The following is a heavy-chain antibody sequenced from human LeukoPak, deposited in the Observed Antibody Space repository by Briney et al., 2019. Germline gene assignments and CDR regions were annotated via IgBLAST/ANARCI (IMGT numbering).Heavy chain of an antibody. D-gene: IGHD4-17*01. J-gene: IGHJ4*02. CDR2: INHSGST. V-gene: IGHV4-34*01. CDR3: ARATVTILGDY. CDR1: GGSFSGYY. Sequence: SETLSLTCAVYGGSFSGYYWSWIRQPPGKGLEWIGEINHSGSTNYNPSLESRVTISVDTSKNQFSLKLSSVTAADTAVYYCARATVTILGDYWGQGTLVTVSS.